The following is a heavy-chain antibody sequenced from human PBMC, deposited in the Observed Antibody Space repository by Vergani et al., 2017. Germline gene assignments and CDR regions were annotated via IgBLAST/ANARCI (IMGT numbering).Heavy chain of an antibody. Sequence: EVQLVQSGAEVKKPGATMTISCKVSGYTFTYNYMHWVKQAPGKGLEWMGLVDPEDGETIDAEKFKGRVTIAADTSTDTAHLEWSSLRSEDTAVYYCATPQTVTTGGMEVWGQGTTVIVSS. D-gene: IGHD4-17*01. CDR1: GYTFTYNY. CDR2: VDPEDGET. J-gene: IGHJ6*02. CDR3: ATPQTVTTGGMEV. V-gene: IGHV1-69-2*01.